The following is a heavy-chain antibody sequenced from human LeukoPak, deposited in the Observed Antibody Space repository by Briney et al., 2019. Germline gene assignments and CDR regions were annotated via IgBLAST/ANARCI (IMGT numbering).Heavy chain of an antibody. Sequence: SSETLSLTCTVSGGSISGSFWHWIRQPPGKGLEWMGYVFDRGTTAYNPSLKRRVTMSLDTSKSQFFLKLSSVTAADTAVYFCARDPDGYKFFDYWGRGSPVTVSS. CDR2: VFDRGTT. J-gene: IGHJ4*02. V-gene: IGHV4-59*13. CDR1: GGSISGSF. D-gene: IGHD5-24*01. CDR3: ARDPDGYKFFDY.